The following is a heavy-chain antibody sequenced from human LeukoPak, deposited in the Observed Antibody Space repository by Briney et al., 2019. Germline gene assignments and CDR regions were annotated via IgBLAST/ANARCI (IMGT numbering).Heavy chain of an antibody. Sequence: SETLSLTCSVSGGFISSYYWSWIRQAPGKGPEWIGYIYYSGRTHYNPSLKSRVSISVDTSKNHFSLRLSSVTAADTAVYYCARAGYYDSSGNFDYWGQGTLVTVSS. CDR1: GGFISSYY. D-gene: IGHD3-22*01. CDR3: ARAGYYDSSGNFDY. CDR2: IYYSGRT. J-gene: IGHJ4*02. V-gene: IGHV4-59*08.